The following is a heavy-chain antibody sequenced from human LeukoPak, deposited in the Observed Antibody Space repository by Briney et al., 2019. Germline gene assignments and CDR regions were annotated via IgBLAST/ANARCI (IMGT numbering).Heavy chain of an antibody. Sequence: GGSLRLSCAASGFTFSSYGMHWVRQAPGKGLEWFSTISGSGGSTYYADSVKGRFTISRDNSKNTLYLQMNSLRAEDTAVYYCARLWGGATIFDLWGQGTLVTVSS. J-gene: IGHJ5*02. CDR3: ARLWGGATIFDL. CDR2: ISGSGGST. V-gene: IGHV3-23*01. D-gene: IGHD4/OR15-4a*01. CDR1: GFTFSSYG.